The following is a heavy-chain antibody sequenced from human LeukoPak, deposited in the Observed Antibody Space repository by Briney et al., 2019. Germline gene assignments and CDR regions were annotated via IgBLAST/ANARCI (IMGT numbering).Heavy chain of an antibody. Sequence: SETLSLTCAVYGGSFSGYYWSWIRQPPGKGLEWIGEINHSGNTNYNPSLKSRVTISVDTSKNQFSLKLSSVTAADTAVYYCARGRNLEWFDYWGQGTLVTVSS. CDR2: INHSGNT. CDR1: GGSFSGYY. J-gene: IGHJ5*01. V-gene: IGHV4-34*01. CDR3: ARGRNLEWFDY. D-gene: IGHD3-3*01.